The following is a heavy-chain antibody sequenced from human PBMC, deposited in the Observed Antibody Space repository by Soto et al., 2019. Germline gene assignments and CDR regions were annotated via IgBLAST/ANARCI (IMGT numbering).Heavy chain of an antibody. J-gene: IGHJ5*02. Sequence: ASVKVSCKASGYTFTGYYMHWVRQAPGQGLEWMGWINPNSGGTNYAQKFQGRVTMTRDTSISTAYMELSRLRSDDTAVYYCARGPSIVVVPAAPYNWLGPWGQGTLVTVSS. D-gene: IGHD2-2*01. CDR1: GYTFTGYY. CDR2: INPNSGGT. CDR3: ARGPSIVVVPAAPYNWLGP. V-gene: IGHV1-2*02.